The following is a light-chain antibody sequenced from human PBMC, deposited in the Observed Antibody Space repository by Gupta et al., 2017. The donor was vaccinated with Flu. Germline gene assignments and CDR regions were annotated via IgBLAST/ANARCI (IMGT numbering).Light chain of an antibody. V-gene: IGLV1-44*01. J-gene: IGLJ2*01. Sequence: SVLTQPPSASRTPGQRVTISCSGTYPNIGSNPVTWYHQLPEVGPNLLIHSNNRRHSAVPDRISGSKSGTSASMLISGLQAEDEADYYCATADDTQNGQVFGGGTKRTVL. CDR3: ATADDTQNGQV. CDR1: YPNIGSNP. CDR2: SNN.